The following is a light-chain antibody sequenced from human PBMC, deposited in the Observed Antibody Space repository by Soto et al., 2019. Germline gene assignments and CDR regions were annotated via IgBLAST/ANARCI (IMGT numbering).Light chain of an antibody. Sequence: QSVLTQPPSASRTPGQRVTISCSGSSSNIGRNPVYWSQQVPGTAPKLLFYTNDQRPSGVPDRFSGSKSGTSASLAISGLRSEDEADYYCAAWDDSLSGPVFGGGTKLTVL. CDR3: AAWDDSLSGPV. CDR2: TND. CDR1: SSNIGRNP. V-gene: IGLV1-47*02. J-gene: IGLJ3*02.